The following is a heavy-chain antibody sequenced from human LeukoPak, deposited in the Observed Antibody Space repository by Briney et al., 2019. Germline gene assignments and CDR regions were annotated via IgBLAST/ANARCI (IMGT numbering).Heavy chain of an antibody. CDR2: ISGSGGST. CDR1: GFTFSSYA. J-gene: IGHJ4*02. Sequence: PGGSLRLSCAASGFTFSSYAMSWVRQAPGKGLEWVSAISGSGGSTHYADSVKGRFTISRDNSKNTLYLQMNSLRAEDTAVYYCAKDVLLWFGEGNYFDYWGQGTLVTVSS. V-gene: IGHV3-23*01. CDR3: AKDVLLWFGEGNYFDY. D-gene: IGHD3-10*01.